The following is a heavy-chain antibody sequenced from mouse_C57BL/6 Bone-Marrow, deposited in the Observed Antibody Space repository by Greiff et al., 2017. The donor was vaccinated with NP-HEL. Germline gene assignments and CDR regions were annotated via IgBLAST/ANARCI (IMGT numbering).Heavy chain of an antibody. Sequence: DVQLQESGPELVKPGASVKIPCKASGYTFTDYNMDWVKQSHGKSLEWIGDINPNNGGTIYNQKFKGKATLTVDKSSSTAYMELRSLTSEDTAVYYCARSGTVVGGPAWFAYWGQGTLVTVSA. D-gene: IGHD1-1*01. CDR1: GYTFTDYN. CDR3: ARSGTVVGGPAWFAY. CDR2: INPNNGGT. J-gene: IGHJ3*01. V-gene: IGHV1-18*01.